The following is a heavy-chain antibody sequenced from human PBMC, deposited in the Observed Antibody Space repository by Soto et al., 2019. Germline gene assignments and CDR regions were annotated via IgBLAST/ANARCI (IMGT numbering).Heavy chain of an antibody. Sequence: TLSLTCAISGDSVSSNSAAWNWIRQSPSRGLEWLGRTYYRSKWYNDYAVSVKSRITINPDTSKNQFSLQLNSATPEDTAVYYCARNSYGYSGYYYYCMDVWGQGTTVTVSS. D-gene: IGHD5-18*01. J-gene: IGHJ6*02. CDR1: GDSVSSNSAA. CDR2: TYYRSKWYN. CDR3: ARNSYGYSGYYYYCMDV. V-gene: IGHV6-1*01.